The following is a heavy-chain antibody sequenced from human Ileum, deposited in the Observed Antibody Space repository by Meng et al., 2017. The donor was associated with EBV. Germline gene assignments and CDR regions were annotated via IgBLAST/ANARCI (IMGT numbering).Heavy chain of an antibody. D-gene: IGHD1-26*01. CDR2: ISAYNGNT. CDR1: GYTFTNYG. CDR3: ARVEVGITSGDY. J-gene: IGHJ4*02. V-gene: IGHV1-18*01. Sequence: HARWVQSGGVVKRPAASVKVSWQASGYTFTNYGITRVRQAPGQGLEWMGWISAYNGNTNYAQTLQGRVTMTTDTSTSTAYMELGSLRSDDTAVYYCARVEVGITSGDYWGQGTLVTVSS.